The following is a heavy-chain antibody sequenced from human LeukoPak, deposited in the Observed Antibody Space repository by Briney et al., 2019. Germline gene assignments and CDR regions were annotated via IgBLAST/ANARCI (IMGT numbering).Heavy chain of an antibody. D-gene: IGHD3-16*01. CDR1: GFTFGDYA. V-gene: IGHV3-49*03. CDR2: IRSKAYGGTT. CDR3: TRDRFYVWLDP. Sequence: GGSLRLSCTASGFTFGDYAMSWFRQAPGKGLEWVGFIRSKAYGGTTQYAASVKGRFTISRDDSKSIAYLQMNSLKTEDTAVYYCTRDRFYVWLDPWGQGTLVTVSS. J-gene: IGHJ5*02.